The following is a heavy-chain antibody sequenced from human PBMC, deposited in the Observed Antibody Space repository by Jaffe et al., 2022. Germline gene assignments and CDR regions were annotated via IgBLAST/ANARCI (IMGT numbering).Heavy chain of an antibody. CDR1: GFTFSSYW. D-gene: IGHD3-16*02. Sequence: EVQLVESGGGLVQPGGSLRLSCAASGFTFSSYWMSWVRQAPGKGLEWVANIKQDGSEKYYVDSVKGRFTISRDNAKNSLYLQMNSLRAEDTAVYYCARDNLGEFETYYDYIWGSYRGVGNGGPLGYWGQGTLVTVSS. CDR3: ARDNLGEFETYYDYIWGSYRGVGNGGPLGY. CDR2: IKQDGSEK. J-gene: IGHJ4*02. V-gene: IGHV3-7*01.